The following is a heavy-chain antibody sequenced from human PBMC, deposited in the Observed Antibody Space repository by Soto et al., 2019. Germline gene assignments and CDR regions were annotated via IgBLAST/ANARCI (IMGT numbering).Heavy chain of an antibody. J-gene: IGHJ4*02. V-gene: IGHV1-69*15. CDR3: ARIPRYSFPTSDDLDS. CDR2: ITPIYPTT. D-gene: IGHD5-18*01. Sequence: QGQLLQSGAEVRKPGTSVQVSCKASGGTFYTYTFSWVRQSPGQVLEWMGSITPIYPTTNYAEKFQVRLTVTADGSTNTAYMELNSLTSEDTAVYYCARIPRYSFPTSDDLDSWGQGTLVTVSS. CDR1: GGTFYTYT.